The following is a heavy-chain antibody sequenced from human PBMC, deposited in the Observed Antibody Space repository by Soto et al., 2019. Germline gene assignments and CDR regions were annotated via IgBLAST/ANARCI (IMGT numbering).Heavy chain of an antibody. Sequence: QVQLVESGGGVVQPGRSLRLSCAASGFTFSSYGMHWVRQAPGKGLEWVAVISYDGSNKYYADSVKGRFTISRDNSKNXLYLQMNSLRAEDTAVYYCAKVDTAMGYYYYGMDVWGQGTTVTVSS. CDR1: GFTFSSYG. J-gene: IGHJ6*02. V-gene: IGHV3-30*18. D-gene: IGHD5-18*01. CDR3: AKVDTAMGYYYYGMDV. CDR2: ISYDGSNK.